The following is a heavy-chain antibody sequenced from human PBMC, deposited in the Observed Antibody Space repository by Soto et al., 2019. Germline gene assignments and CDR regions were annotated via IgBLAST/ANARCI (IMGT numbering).Heavy chain of an antibody. CDR1: GGSISSSSYS. Sequence: SETLSLTCTVSGGSISSSSYSWGWIRQPPGKGLEWIGSIYYSGSTYYNPSLESRVTISVDTSKNQFSLKLSSVTPEDTAVYYCTKQKGDSRTYNGMDVWGQGTTVTVSS. J-gene: IGHJ6*02. D-gene: IGHD2-21*02. V-gene: IGHV4-39*01. CDR2: IYYSGST. CDR3: TKQKGDSRTYNGMDV.